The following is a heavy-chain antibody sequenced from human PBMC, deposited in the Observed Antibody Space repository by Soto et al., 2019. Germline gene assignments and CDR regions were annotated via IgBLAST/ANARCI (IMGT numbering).Heavy chain of an antibody. V-gene: IGHV3-30-3*01. D-gene: IGHD6-25*01. CDR2: ISYDGSNK. J-gene: IGHJ4*02. CDR1: GFTFSSYA. Sequence: QVQLVESGGGVVQPGRSLRLSCAASGFTFSSYAMHWVRQAPGQGLEWVAVISYDGSNKYYADTVKGRFTISRDNSKNTLYLQMNSLRAEDTAVYYCARDRGGYNMAMDYWGQGTLGTVSS. CDR3: ARDRGGYNMAMDY.